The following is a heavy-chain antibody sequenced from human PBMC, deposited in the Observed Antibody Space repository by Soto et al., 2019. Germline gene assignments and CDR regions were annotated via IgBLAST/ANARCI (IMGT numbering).Heavy chain of an antibody. Sequence: EVQLLEAGGNFIQPGGSLRLSCAASGFSFSNYAMSWVRQAPGQGLEWLSAISGPGSTIYYADSVKGRFTISRDNSKNTLYLQMNSLTGEDTAVYYCAKMLTMVRGVTGLRDFDFWGQGTLVTVSS. D-gene: IGHD3-10*01. CDR1: GFSFSNYA. CDR3: AKMLTMVRGVTGLRDFDF. CDR2: ISGPGSTI. V-gene: IGHV3-23*01. J-gene: IGHJ4*02.